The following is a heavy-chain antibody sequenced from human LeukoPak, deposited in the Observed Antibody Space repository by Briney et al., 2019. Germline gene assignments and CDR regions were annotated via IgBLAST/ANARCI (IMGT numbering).Heavy chain of an antibody. CDR2: INHSGST. V-gene: IGHV4-34*01. J-gene: IGHJ6*02. CDR3: ARQEDDYGGNSGYYGMDV. Sequence: PSETLSLTCAVYGGSFSGYYWSWIRQPPGKGLEWIGEINHSGSTNYNPSLKSRVTISVDTSKNQFSLKLSSVTAADTAVYYCARQEDDYGGNSGYYGMDVWGQGTTVTVSS. CDR1: GGSFSGYY. D-gene: IGHD4-23*01.